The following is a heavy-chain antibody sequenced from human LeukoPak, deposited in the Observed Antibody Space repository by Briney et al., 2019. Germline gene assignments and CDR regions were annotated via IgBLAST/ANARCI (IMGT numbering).Heavy chain of an antibody. CDR2: INPSGGIT. J-gene: IGHJ4*02. CDR1: GYTFTAYY. Sequence: SVKVSCKASGYTFTAYYMHWVRPAPGPGLGWMGIINPSGGITGYAQKFQGRVTMARDTSTSTVYMELSSLGSEDTAVYYCARGYYYDSSAGPSEYWGQGTLVTVSS. D-gene: IGHD3-22*01. V-gene: IGHV1-46*01. CDR3: ARGYYYDSSAGPSEY.